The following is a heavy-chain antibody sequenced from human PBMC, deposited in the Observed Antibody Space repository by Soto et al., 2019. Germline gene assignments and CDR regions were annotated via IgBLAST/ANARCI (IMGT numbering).Heavy chain of an antibody. CDR1: GYTFTSYG. J-gene: IGHJ6*02. V-gene: IGHV1-18*04. D-gene: IGHD1-26*01. CDR3: ATDEWVPRKYYYYYGMDV. CDR2: ISAYNGNT. Sequence: ASVKVSCKASGYTFTSYGISWVRQAPGQGLEWMGWISAYNGNTNYAQKLQGRVTMTTDTSTSTAYMELRSLRSDDTAVYYCATDEWVPRKYYYYYGMDVWGQGTTVTVSS.